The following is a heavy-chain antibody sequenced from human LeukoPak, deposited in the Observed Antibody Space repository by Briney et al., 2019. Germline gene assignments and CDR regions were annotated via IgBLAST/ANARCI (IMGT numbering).Heavy chain of an antibody. CDR2: ISGSGGST. Sequence: GGSLRLSCAASGFSLSSYVMNWVRQAPGKGLEWVSSISGSGGSTYYAGSVKGRFTISRDNSKNTLYLQMNSLRAEDTAVYYCAKGEGYYYDSSGYYLDYWGQGTLVTVSS. V-gene: IGHV3-23*01. D-gene: IGHD3-22*01. CDR1: GFSLSSYV. CDR3: AKGEGYYYDSSGYYLDY. J-gene: IGHJ4*02.